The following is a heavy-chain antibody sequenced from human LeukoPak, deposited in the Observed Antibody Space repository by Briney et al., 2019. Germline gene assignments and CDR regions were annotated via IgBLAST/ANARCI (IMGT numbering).Heavy chain of an antibody. CDR1: GDSMSSHY. CDR2: IHISGRS. J-gene: IGHJ5*02. V-gene: IGHV4-4*07. Sequence: PSETLSLTCSVSGDSMSSHYLSWIRRPAGKGLEWIGRIHISGRSNLNPSLNSRLTMSVDTSKNDFSLKLMSVTAADTAVYYCARDWGRVGLRGFDPWGQGILVTVSS. D-gene: IGHD3-16*01. CDR3: ARDWGRVGLRGFDP.